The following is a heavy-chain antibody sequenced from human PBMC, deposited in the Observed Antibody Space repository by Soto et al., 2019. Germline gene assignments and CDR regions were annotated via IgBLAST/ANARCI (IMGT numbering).Heavy chain of an antibody. J-gene: IGHJ5*02. V-gene: IGHV3-53*02. CDR2: IYTAGGT. CDR1: GFTVSNTY. CDR3: ACALPVAKGGFDP. D-gene: IGHD2-2*01. Sequence: EVQLVETGGGLIQPGGSLRLSCAASGFTVSNTYMTWVRQPPGKGLECVSVIYTAGGTNYADSVKGRFIISRDNSKNTLYLQMNSLRAEDTAAYYCACALPVAKGGFDPWGQGTLVTVSS.